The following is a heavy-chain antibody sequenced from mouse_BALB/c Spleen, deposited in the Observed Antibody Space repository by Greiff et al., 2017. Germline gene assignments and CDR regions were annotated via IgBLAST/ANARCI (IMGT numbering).Heavy chain of an antibody. V-gene: IGHV2-6-4*01. CDR1: GFSLSRYS. D-gene: IGHD2-10*02. J-gene: IGHJ4*01. CDR3: AIYSTYGNYAMDY. CDR2: IWSGGST. Sequence: QVHVKQSGPGLVAPSQSLSITCTVSGFSLSRYSVHWVRQPPGKGLEWLGMIWSGGSTDYNAAFISRLSISKDNSKSQVFFKMNSLQANDTAIYYCAIYSTYGNYAMDYWGQGTSVTVSS.